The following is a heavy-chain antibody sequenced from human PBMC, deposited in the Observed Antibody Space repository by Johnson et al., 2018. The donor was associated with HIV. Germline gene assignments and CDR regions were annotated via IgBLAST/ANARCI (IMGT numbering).Heavy chain of an antibody. CDR2: ISYDGSNK. CDR3: AREGYYNVWSGADAFDI. Sequence: QVQLVESGGGVVQPGRSLRLSCAASGFTFSSYAMHWVRQAPGKGLEWVAVISYDGSNKYYADSVKGRFTISRDNSKNTLYLQMNSLRAVDTAVYYCAREGYYNVWSGADAFDIWGQGTMVTVSS. D-gene: IGHD3-3*01. J-gene: IGHJ3*02. CDR1: GFTFSSYA. V-gene: IGHV3-30-3*01.